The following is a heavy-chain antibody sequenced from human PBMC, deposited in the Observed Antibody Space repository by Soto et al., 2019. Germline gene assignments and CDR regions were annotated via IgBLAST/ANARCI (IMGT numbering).Heavy chain of an antibody. Sequence: ASVKVSCAASGFTVSSNYMSWVRQAPGKGLEWVSVIYSGGSTYYADSVKGRFTISRDNSKNTLYLQMNSLRAEDTAVYYCAISSGYYLTFDYWGQGTLVTVSS. D-gene: IGHD3-22*01. V-gene: IGHV3-53*01. CDR2: IYSGGST. J-gene: IGHJ4*02. CDR3: AISSGYYLTFDY. CDR1: GFTVSSNY.